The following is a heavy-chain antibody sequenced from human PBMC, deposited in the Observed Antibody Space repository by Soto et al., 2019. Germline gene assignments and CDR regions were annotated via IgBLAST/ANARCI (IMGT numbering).Heavy chain of an antibody. J-gene: IGHJ4*02. Sequence: QVQLVQSGAEVKKPGSSVKVSCKASGGTFSSYAISWVRQAPGQGLEWMGGIIPIFGTANYAQKFRGRVTIPADKSTRPAYLERRSRRSEDTAVYNCAKFVFRGIAAYWGQGTLVTVSS. D-gene: IGHD6-13*01. CDR3: AKFVFRGIAAY. CDR1: GGTFSSYA. V-gene: IGHV1-69*14. CDR2: IIPIFGTA.